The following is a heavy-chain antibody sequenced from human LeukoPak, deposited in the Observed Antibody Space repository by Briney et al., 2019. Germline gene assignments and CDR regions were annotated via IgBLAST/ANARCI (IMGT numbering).Heavy chain of an antibody. V-gene: IGHV4-39*01. D-gene: IGHD2-2*01. CDR3: ERLEVGDIVVVPAAETYYFDY. J-gene: IGHJ4*02. Sequence: PSETLSLTCTVSGGSISSSSYYWGWIRQPPGKGLEWIGSIYYSGSTYYNPSLKSRVTISVDTSKNQFSLKLSSVTAADTAVYYCERLEVGDIVVVPAAETYYFDYWGQGTLVTVSS. CDR2: IYYSGST. CDR1: GGSISSSSYY.